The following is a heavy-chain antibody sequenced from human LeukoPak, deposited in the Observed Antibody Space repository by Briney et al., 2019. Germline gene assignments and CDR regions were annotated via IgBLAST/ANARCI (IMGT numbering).Heavy chain of an antibody. J-gene: IGHJ3*02. CDR3: ARPTTVTTISADAFDI. CDR2: ISSGGTYK. V-gene: IGHV3-21*01. CDR1: GFTFSDYT. Sequence: GGSLRLSCAASGFTFSDYTMNWVRQAPGKGLEWVSSISSGGTYKYHADSVKGRFTISRDNAQNSLYLQMNSLRAEDSSVYYCARPTTVTTISADAFDIWGQGTMVTVSS. D-gene: IGHD4-17*01.